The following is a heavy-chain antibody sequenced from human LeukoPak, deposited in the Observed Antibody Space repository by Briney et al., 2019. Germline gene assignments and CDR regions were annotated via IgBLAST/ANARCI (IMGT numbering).Heavy chain of an antibody. CDR1: GYTFTSYG. D-gene: IGHD2-2*01. Sequence: GASVTVSCTASGYTFTSYGISWVRQAPGQGLEWMGGIIPIFGTANYAQKFQGRVTITADESTSTAYMELSSLRSEDTAVYYCARVDIVVVPAAVYYYYGMDVWGQGTTVTVSS. V-gene: IGHV1-69*13. CDR2: IIPIFGTA. J-gene: IGHJ6*02. CDR3: ARVDIVVVPAAVYYYYGMDV.